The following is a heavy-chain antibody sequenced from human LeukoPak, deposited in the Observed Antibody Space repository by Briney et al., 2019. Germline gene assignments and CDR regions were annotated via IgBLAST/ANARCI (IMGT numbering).Heavy chain of an antibody. CDR2: IRYDGSNK. V-gene: IGHV3-30*02. CDR3: AKTGYSSGWSYYFDY. CDR1: GFTFSSYG. D-gene: IGHD6-19*01. Sequence: GGSLRLSCAASGFTFSSYGMHWVRQAPGKGLEWVAFIRYDGSNKYYADSVKGRFTISRDNSKNTLYLQMNSLRAEDTAVYYCAKTGYSSGWSYYFDYWGQGTLVTVSS. J-gene: IGHJ4*02.